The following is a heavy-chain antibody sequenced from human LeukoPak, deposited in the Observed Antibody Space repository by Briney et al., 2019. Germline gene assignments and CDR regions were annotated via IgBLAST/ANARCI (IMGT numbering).Heavy chain of an antibody. CDR3: AREGSDWNYYYYMDV. J-gene: IGHJ6*03. Sequence: GGSLRLSCAASGFTFSSYYMNWVRQAPGKGLEWVSSISTSSSYIYYADSVKGRFTISRDNTKNSLYLQMDSLRAEDTAVYYCAREGSDWNYYYYMDVWDKGTTVTISS. D-gene: IGHD6-19*01. CDR2: ISTSSSYI. V-gene: IGHV3-21*01. CDR1: GFTFSSYY.